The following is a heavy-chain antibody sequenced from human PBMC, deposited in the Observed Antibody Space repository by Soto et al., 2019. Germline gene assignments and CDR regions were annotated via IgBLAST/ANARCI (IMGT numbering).Heavy chain of an antibody. Sequence: PGGSLRLSCAASGFTFSSYSMSWVRQAPGKGLEWVSYISSSSSTIYYADSVKGRFTISRDNAKNSLYLQMNSLRAEDTAVYYCARHPERIAEIGWFDPWGQGT. CDR2: ISSSSSTI. CDR1: GFTFSSYS. CDR3: ARHPERIAEIGWFDP. J-gene: IGHJ5*02. D-gene: IGHD6-13*01. V-gene: IGHV3-48*01.